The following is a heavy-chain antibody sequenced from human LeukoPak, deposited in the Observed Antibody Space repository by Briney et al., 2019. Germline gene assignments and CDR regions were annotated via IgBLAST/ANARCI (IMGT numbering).Heavy chain of an antibody. Sequence: PGGSLRLSCAASGFTFSSYSMNWVRQAPGKGLEWVSSISSSSSYIYYADSVKGRFTTSRDNAKNSLYLQMNSLRAEDTAVYYCARDPYCSSTSCYDIFDYWGQGTLVTVSS. D-gene: IGHD2-2*01. CDR3: ARDPYCSSTSCYDIFDY. V-gene: IGHV3-21*01. CDR2: ISSSSSYI. CDR1: GFTFSSYS. J-gene: IGHJ4*02.